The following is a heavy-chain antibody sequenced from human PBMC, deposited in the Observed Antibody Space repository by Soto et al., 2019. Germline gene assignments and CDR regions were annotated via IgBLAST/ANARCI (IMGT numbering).Heavy chain of an antibody. J-gene: IGHJ6*02. CDR2: ISYDGSNK. CDR3: AKDRNPYDFWRARDYYYGMDV. D-gene: IGHD3-3*01. CDR1: GFTFSSYG. Sequence: PVGSLRLSCAASGFTFSSYGMHWVRQAPGKGLEWVAVISYDGSNKYYADSVKGRFTISRDNSKNTLYLQMNSLRAEDTAVYYCAKDRNPYDFWRARDYYYGMDVWGQGTTVTVSS. V-gene: IGHV3-30*18.